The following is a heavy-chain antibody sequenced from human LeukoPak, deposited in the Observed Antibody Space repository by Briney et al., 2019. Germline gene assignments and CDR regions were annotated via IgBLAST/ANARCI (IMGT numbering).Heavy chain of an antibody. CDR3: TSSYSSSWENWFDP. CDR2: IRSKAYGGTT. V-gene: IGHV3-49*04. J-gene: IGHJ5*02. CDR1: GFTFGDYA. Sequence: GGSLRLSCTASGFTFGDYAMSWVRQAPGKGLEGVGFIRSKAYGGTTEYAASVKGRFTISRDDSKSIAYLQMNSLKTEDTAAYYCTSSYSSSWENWFDPWGQGTLVTVSS. D-gene: IGHD6-13*01.